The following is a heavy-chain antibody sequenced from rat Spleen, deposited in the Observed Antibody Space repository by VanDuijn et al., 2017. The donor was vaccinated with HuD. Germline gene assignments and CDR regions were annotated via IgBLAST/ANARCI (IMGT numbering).Heavy chain of an antibody. Sequence: EVQLQESGPGLVKPSQSLSLTCSVTGYSITSGYGWNWIRKFPGNKLEWMGYINSAGSTNYNPSLKSRISITRDTSKNQFFLQVNSVTTEDTATYYCAGGTDWFAYWGQGTLVTVSS. CDR2: INSAGST. J-gene: IGHJ3*01. CDR1: GYSITSGYG. CDR3: AGGTDWFAY. V-gene: IGHV3-3*01.